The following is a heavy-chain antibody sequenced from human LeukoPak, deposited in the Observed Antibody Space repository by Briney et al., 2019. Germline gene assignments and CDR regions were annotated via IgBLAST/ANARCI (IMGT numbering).Heavy chain of an antibody. CDR3: AREMTGTPDY. CDR1: GFTFDDYG. J-gene: IGHJ4*02. D-gene: IGHD1-1*01. V-gene: IGHV3-20*04. CDR2: INWNGGST. Sequence: GGSLRLSCAASGFTFDDYGMSWVRQAPGKGLEWVSGINWNGGSTGYADSVKGRFTISRDNSKNTLYLQMNSLRAEDTAVYYCAREMTGTPDYWGQGTLVTVSS.